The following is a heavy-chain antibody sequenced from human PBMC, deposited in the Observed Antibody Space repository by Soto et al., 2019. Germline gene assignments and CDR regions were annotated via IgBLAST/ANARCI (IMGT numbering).Heavy chain of an antibody. CDR3: ARAVSSKGEFDY. CDR2: IYHRGNT. CDR1: GGSISSGDYH. V-gene: IGHV4-30-4*01. J-gene: IGHJ4*02. Sequence: TLSLTCTVSGGSISSGDYHWSWIRQPPGKGLEWIAYIYHRGNTYYNPSFKSRVTMSVDTSRNQFSLNMSSVTAGDTAVYFCARAVSSKGEFDYWGQGVLVTVSS.